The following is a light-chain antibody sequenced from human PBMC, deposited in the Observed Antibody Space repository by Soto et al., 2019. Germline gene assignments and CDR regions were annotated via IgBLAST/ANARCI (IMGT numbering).Light chain of an antibody. Sequence: EIVLTQSPGTLSSSPGERATLSCRASQSVSSSYLAWYQQKPGQAPSLLIYDASNRATGIPARFSGSGAGTDFTLTISSLEPEDFAVYYCQQRSNWPQTFGQGTKVDIK. CDR3: QQRSNWPQT. V-gene: IGKV3D-20*02. CDR2: DAS. CDR1: QSVSSSY. J-gene: IGKJ1*01.